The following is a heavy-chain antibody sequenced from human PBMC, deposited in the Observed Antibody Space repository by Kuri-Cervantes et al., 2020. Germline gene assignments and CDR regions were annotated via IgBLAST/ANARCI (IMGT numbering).Heavy chain of an antibody. V-gene: IGHV4-59*01. Sequence: SETLSLTCTVSGGSISSYYWSWIRQPPGKGLEWIGYIYYSGSTNYNPSLKSRVTISVDTSKDQFSLKLSSVTAADTAVYYCARGGGYSYGGVYYFDYWGQGTLVTVSS. CDR2: IYYSGST. D-gene: IGHD5-18*01. J-gene: IGHJ4*02. CDR1: GGSISSYY. CDR3: ARGGGYSYGGVYYFDY.